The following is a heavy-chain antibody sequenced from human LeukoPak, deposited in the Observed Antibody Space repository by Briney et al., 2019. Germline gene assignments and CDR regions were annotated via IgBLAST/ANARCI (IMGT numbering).Heavy chain of an antibody. CDR1: GFPFSGYG. CDR3: AREQVRGWFDP. Sequence: GGPLGLSCEASGFPFSGYGMNGVGRAPGRGREWVSHISSSSSTIYYADSVKGRFTISRDNAKTSLYLQMNSLRAEDTAVYYCAREQVRGWFDPWGQGTLVTVSS. J-gene: IGHJ5*02. D-gene: IGHD3-10*01. CDR2: ISSSSSTI. V-gene: IGHV3-48*04.